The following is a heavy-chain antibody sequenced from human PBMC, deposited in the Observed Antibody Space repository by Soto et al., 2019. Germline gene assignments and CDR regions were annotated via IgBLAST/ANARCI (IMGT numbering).Heavy chain of an antibody. CDR2: INHSGNT. Sequence: QVQLQQWGAGLLKPSETLSLTCAVYGGSLSGYYWSWIRQPPGKAMEWIGEINHSGNTNYNPSLKSRVTISVDTSKNQLFLNLSSVTAADTAMYYCARHLVRGRTIAGAAEFWGQGTLVTVSS. V-gene: IGHV4-34*01. CDR1: GGSLSGYY. CDR3: ARHLVRGRTIAGAAEF. J-gene: IGHJ4*02. D-gene: IGHD1-26*01.